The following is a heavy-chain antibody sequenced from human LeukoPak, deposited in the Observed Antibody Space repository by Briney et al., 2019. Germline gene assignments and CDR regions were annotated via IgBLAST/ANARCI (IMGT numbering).Heavy chain of an antibody. J-gene: IGHJ4*02. D-gene: IGHD4-17*01. CDR2: IYYSGTT. CDR1: GGSISSGDYY. Sequence: SQTLSLTCTVSGGSISSGDYYWTWMRQPPGKGLEWIGYIYYSGTTHYNPSLKSRVTISVDTSKNQFSLKPSSVTAADSAVYYCARGPGYGASFDYWGQGTLVTVSS. V-gene: IGHV4-30-4*01. CDR3: ARGPGYGASFDY.